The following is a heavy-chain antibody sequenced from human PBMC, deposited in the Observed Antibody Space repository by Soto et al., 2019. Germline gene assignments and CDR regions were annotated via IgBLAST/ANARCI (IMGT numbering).Heavy chain of an antibody. V-gene: IGHV4-34*01. D-gene: IGHD2-15*01. J-gene: IGHJ5*02. CDR2: INHSGST. CDR3: ARGGGYCSGGSCYGPRGWLDP. CDR1: GGSFSGYY. Sequence: PSETLSLTCAVYGGSFSGYYWSWIRQPPGKGLEWIGEINHSGSTNYNPSLKSRVTISVDTSKNQFSLKLSSVTAADTAVYYCARGGGYCSGGSCYGPRGWLDPWGQGTLVTVYS.